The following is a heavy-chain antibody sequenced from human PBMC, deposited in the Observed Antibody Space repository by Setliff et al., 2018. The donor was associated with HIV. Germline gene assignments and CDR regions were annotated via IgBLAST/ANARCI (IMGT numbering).Heavy chain of an antibody. CDR2: IHESGST. Sequence: SETLSLTCTVSGGSISSSSYYWGWIRQPPGKGLEWIGSIHESGSTHYNPSLKSRVTISVDTSKNQFSLKLSSVTAADTAVYYCGNQAVVLADMDYYYYIDVWGKGTTVTVSS. CDR3: GNQAVVLADMDYYYYIDV. CDR1: GGSISSSSYY. V-gene: IGHV4-39*01. J-gene: IGHJ6*03. D-gene: IGHD2-2*01.